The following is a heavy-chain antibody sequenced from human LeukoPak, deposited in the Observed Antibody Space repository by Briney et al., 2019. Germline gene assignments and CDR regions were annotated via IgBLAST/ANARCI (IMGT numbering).Heavy chain of an antibody. Sequence: GGSLRLSCAASGFTFSSYAMTWVRQAPGKGLEWVSAISGSGGSTYYADSVKGRFTISRDNSKNTLYLQMNSLRAEDTAVYYCAKVGDYYGDYEGFDYWGQGTLVTVSS. CDR1: GFTFSSYA. D-gene: IGHD4-17*01. CDR3: AKVGDYYGDYEGFDY. V-gene: IGHV3-23*01. J-gene: IGHJ4*02. CDR2: ISGSGGST.